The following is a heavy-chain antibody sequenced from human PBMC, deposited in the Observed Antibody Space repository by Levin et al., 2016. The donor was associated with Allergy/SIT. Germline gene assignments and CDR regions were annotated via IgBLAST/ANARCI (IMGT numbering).Heavy chain of an antibody. J-gene: IGHJ4*02. CDR1: GLPFDSYG. Sequence: LKISCEVSGLPFDSYGMHWVRQAPGKGLDWVALISHDGTNKIYADTVRGRFVISRDNSKSTLYLQMNSLRVEDAATYYCAKAAFSYGMKNSLDFWGQGTLVTVSS. CDR3: AKAAFSYGMKNSLDF. V-gene: IGHV3-30*18. D-gene: IGHD3-16*01. CDR2: ISHDGTNK.